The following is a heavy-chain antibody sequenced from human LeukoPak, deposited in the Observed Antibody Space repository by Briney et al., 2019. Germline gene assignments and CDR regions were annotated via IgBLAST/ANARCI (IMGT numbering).Heavy chain of an antibody. CDR2: IWYDGSNK. V-gene: IGHV3-33*01. CDR3: ARACARDYPYYFDY. J-gene: IGHJ4*02. CDR1: GFTFSSYG. D-gene: IGHD4-17*01. Sequence: GGSLRPSCAASGFTFSSYGMHWVRQAPGKGLEWVAVIWYDGSNKYYADSVKGRFTISRDNSKNTLYLQMNSLRAEDTAVYYCARACARDYPYYFDYWGQGTLVTVSS.